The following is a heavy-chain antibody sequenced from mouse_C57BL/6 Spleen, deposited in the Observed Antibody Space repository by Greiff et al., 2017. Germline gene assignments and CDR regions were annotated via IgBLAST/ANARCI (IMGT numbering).Heavy chain of an antibody. D-gene: IGHD1-1*01. CDR3: ARAEIYYYGNSY. J-gene: IGHJ2*01. V-gene: IGHV1-64*01. Sequence: QVQLQQPGAELVKPGASVKLSCKASGYTFTSYWMHWVKQRPGQGLEWIGMIHPNSGSTNYNEKFKSKATLTVDKSSSTAYMQLSSLTSEDSAVYYCARAEIYYYGNSYWGQGTTRTVSS. CDR2: IHPNSGST. CDR1: GYTFTSYW.